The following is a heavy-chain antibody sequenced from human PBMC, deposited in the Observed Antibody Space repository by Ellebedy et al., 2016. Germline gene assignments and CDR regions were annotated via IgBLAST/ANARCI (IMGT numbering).Heavy chain of an antibody. CDR2: ISAGGDDT. CDR1: GFNFNTFF. J-gene: IGHJ5*02. D-gene: IGHD4-17*01. CDR3: RPGHYANL. V-gene: IGHV3-23*01. Sequence: GGSLRLSXTASGFNFNTFFMSWVRQAPGKGLQWVSTISAGGDDTYLADSVRGRFSVSRDNSKSTLFLHMYSLRVDDTAVYYCRPGHYANLWGHGTLVTVSS.